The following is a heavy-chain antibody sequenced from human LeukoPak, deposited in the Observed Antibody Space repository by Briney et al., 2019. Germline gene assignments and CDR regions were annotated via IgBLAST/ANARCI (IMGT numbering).Heavy chain of an antibody. CDR1: GFTFSTYA. Sequence: GGSLRLSCAASGFTFSTYAMTWVRQAPGKGLEWVSGISGSGGSTYYADSVKGRFTISRDNSKNTLYLQMNSLRAEDTAVYYCAKPRSDYYYSAFDYWGQGTLVTVPS. CDR2: ISGSGGST. J-gene: IGHJ4*02. D-gene: IGHD3-22*01. CDR3: AKPRSDYYYSAFDY. V-gene: IGHV3-23*01.